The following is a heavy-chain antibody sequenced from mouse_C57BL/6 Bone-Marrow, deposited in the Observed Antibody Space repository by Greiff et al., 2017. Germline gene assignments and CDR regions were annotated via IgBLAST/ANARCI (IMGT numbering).Heavy chain of an antibody. CDR2: ISSGSSTI. J-gene: IGHJ3*01. CDR1: GFTFSDYG. V-gene: IGHV5-17*01. CDR3: ASVAWFAY. Sequence: EVKLMESGGGLVKPGGSLKLSCAASGFTFSDYGMHWVRQAPEKVLEWVAYISSGSSTIYYADTVKGRFTISRDNAKNTLFLQMTSLRSEDTAMYYCASVAWFAYWGQGTLVTVSA.